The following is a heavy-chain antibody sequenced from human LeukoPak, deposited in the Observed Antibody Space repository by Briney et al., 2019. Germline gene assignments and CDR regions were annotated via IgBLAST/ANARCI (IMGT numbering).Heavy chain of an antibody. CDR2: ISGDGGST. D-gene: IGHD6-13*01. J-gene: IGHJ4*02. CDR3: AKDYSSSWPYYFDY. CDR1: GFTFDDYA. V-gene: IGHV3-43*02. Sequence: GGSLRLSWAASGFTFDDYAMHWVRQVPGKGLEWVSLISGDGGSTYYADSMKGRFTISRDNSRNSLYLQMNSLRSEDTAFYYCAKDYSSSWPYYFDYWGQGTLVTVSS.